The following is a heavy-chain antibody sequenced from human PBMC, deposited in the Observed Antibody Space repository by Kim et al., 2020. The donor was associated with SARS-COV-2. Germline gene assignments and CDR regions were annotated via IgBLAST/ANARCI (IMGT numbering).Heavy chain of an antibody. J-gene: IGHJ4*02. V-gene: IGHV3-33*01. Sequence: YASSVKGQFTITRNNSKNTLYLQMNRLEAEDTAVYYCARATGVITYYFYYWGQGTLVTVSS. CDR3: ARATGVITYYFYY. D-gene: IGHD3-22*01.